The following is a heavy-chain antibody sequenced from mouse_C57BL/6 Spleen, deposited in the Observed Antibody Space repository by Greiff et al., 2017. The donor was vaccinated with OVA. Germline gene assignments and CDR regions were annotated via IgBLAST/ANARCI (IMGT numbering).Heavy chain of an antibody. CDR2: ISSGGSYT. V-gene: IGHV5-6*01. Sequence: EVQLVESGGDLVKPGGSLKLSCAASGFTFSSYGMSWVRQTPDKRLEWVATISSGGSYTYYPDSVKGRFTISRDNAKNTLYLQMSSLKSEDTAMYYCARNPDGYYVFVDYWGQGTTLTVSS. D-gene: IGHD2-3*01. CDR3: ARNPDGYYVFVDY. J-gene: IGHJ2*01. CDR1: GFTFSSYG.